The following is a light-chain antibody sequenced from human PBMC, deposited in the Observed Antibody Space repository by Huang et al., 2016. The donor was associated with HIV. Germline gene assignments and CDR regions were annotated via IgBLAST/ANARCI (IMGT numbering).Light chain of an antibody. V-gene: IGKV3D-15*01. J-gene: IGKJ1*01. CDR2: DAS. CDR3: QQYNKWPRT. CDR1: QHLGSN. Sequence: DILMTQSPVTLSVPPGERATLSCRASQHLGSNLAWYQQIPGHPPRLLIYDASTRATGAPARFSGSVSKTDFNLTIDSLQSEDSALYFCQQYNKWPRTFGQGTKLEIK.